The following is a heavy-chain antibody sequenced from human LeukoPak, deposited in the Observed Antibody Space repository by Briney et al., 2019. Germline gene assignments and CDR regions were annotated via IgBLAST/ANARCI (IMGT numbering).Heavy chain of an antibody. V-gene: IGHV4-34*01. J-gene: IGHJ4*02. Sequence: PSETLSLTCAVYGGSFSGYYWSWIRQPPGKGLEWIGEINHSGSTNYNPSLKSRVTISVDTSKNQFSLKLSSVTAADTAVYYCARGRPYYYDSSGYYPFDYWGQGTLVTVSS. CDR3: ARGRPYYYDSSGYYPFDY. D-gene: IGHD3-22*01. CDR2: INHSGST. CDR1: GGSFSGYY.